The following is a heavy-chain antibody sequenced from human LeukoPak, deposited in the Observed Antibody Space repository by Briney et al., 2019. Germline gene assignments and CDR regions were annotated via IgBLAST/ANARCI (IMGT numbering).Heavy chain of an antibody. Sequence: TGGSLRLSCAASGFTFTTYWMTWVRQAPGKGLQWVANINENGSEKNYLNSVKGRFTISRDNVKNSLYLQMNSLTAEDTAVYYCATYRRSSLTKQDYWGQGTLVTVSS. CDR1: GFTFTTYW. D-gene: IGHD4-11*01. CDR2: INENGSEK. J-gene: IGHJ4*02. CDR3: ATYRRSSLTKQDY. V-gene: IGHV3-7*01.